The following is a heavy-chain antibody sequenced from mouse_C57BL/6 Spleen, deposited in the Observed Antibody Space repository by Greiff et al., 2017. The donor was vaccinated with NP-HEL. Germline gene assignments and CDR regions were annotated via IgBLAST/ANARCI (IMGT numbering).Heavy chain of an antibody. CDR3: ARVITTVGRYFDY. Sequence: VQLQQPGAELVMPGASVKLSCKASGYTFTSYWMHWVKQRPGQGLEWIGEIDPSDSYTNYYQKFKGKSTLTVDKSSSTAYMQLNSLTSEDSAVYYCARVITTVGRYFDYWGQGTTLTVSS. CDR1: GYTFTSYW. V-gene: IGHV1-69*01. CDR2: IDPSDSYT. D-gene: IGHD1-1*01. J-gene: IGHJ2*01.